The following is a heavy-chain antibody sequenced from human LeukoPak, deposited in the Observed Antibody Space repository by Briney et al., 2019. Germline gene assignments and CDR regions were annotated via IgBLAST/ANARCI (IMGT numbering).Heavy chain of an antibody. CDR2: FFYSGST. CDR1: GGSISSGYYY. CDR3: ARGGGVRTGSGWRPGNWFDP. D-gene: IGHD6-19*01. J-gene: IGHJ5*02. V-gene: IGHV4-39*02. Sequence: ETLSLTCTVSGGSISSGYYYWGWIRQPPGKGLEWIGSFFYSGSTYYNPSLKSRVTISVHTSKNHFSPKLSSVTAADTAVYYCARGGGVRTGSGWRPGNWFDPWGQGTLVIVSS.